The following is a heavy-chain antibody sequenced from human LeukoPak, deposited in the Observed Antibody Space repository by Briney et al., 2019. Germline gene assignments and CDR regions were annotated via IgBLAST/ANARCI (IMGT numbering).Heavy chain of an antibody. Sequence: GGSLRLSCAASGFTFSSYGMHWVRQAPGKGLEWVAVIWYDGSNKYYADSVKGRFTISRDNSKNTLYLQMNSLRAEDTAVYYCARDVHDFWSGYISLGRHGMDVWGQGTTVTVFS. V-gene: IGHV3-33*01. CDR1: GFTFSSYG. J-gene: IGHJ6*02. CDR2: IWYDGSNK. D-gene: IGHD3-3*01. CDR3: ARDVHDFWSGYISLGRHGMDV.